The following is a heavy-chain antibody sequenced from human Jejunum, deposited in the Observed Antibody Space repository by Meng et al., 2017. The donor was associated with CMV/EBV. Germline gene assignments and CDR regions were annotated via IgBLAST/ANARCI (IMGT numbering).Heavy chain of an antibody. V-gene: IGHV3-72*01. CDR3: ATAVFGVVDYDY. CDR2: SRIRANSHTT. D-gene: IGHD3-3*01. J-gene: IGHJ4*02. Sequence: GFTFSDHYMDWGRQAPGRGPGWVGRSRIRANSHTTEYAASVKGRFTISRDDSRNSLYLEMNRLKSEDTAAYYCATAVFGVVDYDYWGQGTLVTVSS. CDR1: GFTFSDHY.